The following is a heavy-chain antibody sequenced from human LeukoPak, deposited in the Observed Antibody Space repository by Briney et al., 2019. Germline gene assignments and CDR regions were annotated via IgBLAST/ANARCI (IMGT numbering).Heavy chain of an antibody. CDR2: TDSGDTT. Sequence: GGSLRLSCAASGFTVSSNYMSWVRQAPGKGLEWVSSLTDSGDTTYYADSVKGRFTISRDSSKNTLYLKMNSLRAEDTAVYYCAKDDTSGYYPPSSDYWGQGILVTVSS. D-gene: IGHD3-22*01. CDR3: AKDDTSGYYPPSSDY. CDR1: GFTVSSNY. V-gene: IGHV3-53*01. J-gene: IGHJ4*02.